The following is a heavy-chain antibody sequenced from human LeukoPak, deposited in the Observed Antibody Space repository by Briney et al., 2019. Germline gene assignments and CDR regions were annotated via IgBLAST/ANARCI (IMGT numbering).Heavy chain of an antibody. CDR2: ISGSGGST. CDR1: GFTFSSYA. Sequence: PGGSLRLSCAASGFTFSSYAMSWVRQAPGKGLEWVSAISGSGGSTYYADSVKGRFTISRDNSKNTLYVQMNSLRAEDTAVYYCAKDQLLIAAAGYFDYWGQGTLVTVSS. V-gene: IGHV3-23*01. CDR3: AKDQLLIAAAGYFDY. D-gene: IGHD6-13*01. J-gene: IGHJ4*02.